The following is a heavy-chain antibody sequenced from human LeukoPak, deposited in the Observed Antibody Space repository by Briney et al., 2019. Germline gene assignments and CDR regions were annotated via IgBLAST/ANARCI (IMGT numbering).Heavy chain of an antibody. J-gene: IGHJ4*02. D-gene: IGHD3-3*01. CDR2: TNSDGSTT. CDR3: ARGDYYLDY. Sequence: PGGSLRLSCAASGFTFSSYWMHWGRQGPRKGLGWVSRTNSDGSTTNYSDSVKGRFTISTDNAKNTLYLQMNSLGAEDTAVYSCARGDYYLDYWGQGTLVTVFS. V-gene: IGHV3-74*01. CDR1: GFTFSSYW.